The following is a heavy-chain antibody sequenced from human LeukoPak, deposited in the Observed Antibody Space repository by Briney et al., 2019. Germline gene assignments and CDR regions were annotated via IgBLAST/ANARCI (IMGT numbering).Heavy chain of an antibody. CDR2: INHSGST. D-gene: IGHD3-10*01. Sequence: SETLSLTCAVNGGSFSGYYWTWIRQSPGKGLEWIGEINHSGSTNYNASLKSRVTISEDTSKNQFSLKMTSVTAADTAVYYRARGRWGGNAFDIWGQGTMVTVSS. V-gene: IGHV4-34*01. CDR3: ARGRWGGNAFDI. J-gene: IGHJ3*02. CDR1: GGSFSGYY.